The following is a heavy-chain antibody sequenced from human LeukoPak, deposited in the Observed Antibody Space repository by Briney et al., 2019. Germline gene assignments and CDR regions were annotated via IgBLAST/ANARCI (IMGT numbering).Heavy chain of an antibody. Sequence: PGGSLRLSCAASGFTFSSYWMHWVRQAPGKGLVWVSRINSDGSSTTYADSVKGRFTISRDNSESTLYVQMNSLRAEDTAVYYCGRDLRVAVVRGGPDSWGQGTLVLVSS. CDR3: GRDLRVAVVRGGPDS. CDR2: INSDGSST. CDR1: GFTFSSYW. V-gene: IGHV3-74*01. D-gene: IGHD3-3*01. J-gene: IGHJ4*02.